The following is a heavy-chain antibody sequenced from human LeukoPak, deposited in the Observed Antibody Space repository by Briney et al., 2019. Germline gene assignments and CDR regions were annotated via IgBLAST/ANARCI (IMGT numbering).Heavy chain of an antibody. CDR1: GFTFRDYG. Sequence: PGGSLRLSCAASGFTFRDYGMSWVRQAPGKGLEWVSSINNAGVNTHYADSVKGRFTISRDNSKNTLYLQINSLRAEDTAVYYCARVGLTMDRGVVTYYYYMDVWGKGTTVIVSS. CDR2: INNAGVNT. J-gene: IGHJ6*03. D-gene: IGHD3-10*01. V-gene: IGHV3-23*01. CDR3: ARVGLTMDRGVVTYYYYMDV.